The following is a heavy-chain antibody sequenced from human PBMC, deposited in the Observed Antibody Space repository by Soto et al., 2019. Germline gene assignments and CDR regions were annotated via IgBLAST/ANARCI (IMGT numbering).Heavy chain of an antibody. Sequence: QVHLVQSGAEVRGPGSSVKVSCKASGGTLSSYAISWVRQAPGQGLEWMGGIIPFLATTNYAQKFQGRVTFSAYESTSTAYMELSSLRSVDTAVYYCAWGPDCGAGSFYPNSYFYDMDVWCQGTTVTVSS. V-gene: IGHV1-69*01. J-gene: IGHJ6*02. CDR2: IIPFLATT. CDR1: GGTLSSYA. CDR3: AWGPDCGAGSFYPNSYFYDMDV. D-gene: IGHD2-15*01.